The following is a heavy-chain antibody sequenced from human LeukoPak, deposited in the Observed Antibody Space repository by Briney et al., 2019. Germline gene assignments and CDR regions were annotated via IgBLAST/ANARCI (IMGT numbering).Heavy chain of an antibody. J-gene: IGHJ6*03. CDR1: GGSISSGGYY. D-gene: IGHD3-3*01. CDR3: ARGGYDFWSVYYCYMDV. V-gene: IGHV4-31*03. Sequence: SETLSLTCTVSGGSISSGGYYWSWIRQHPGKGLEWIGYIYYSGSTYYNPSLKSRVTISVDTSKNQFSLKLSSVTAADTAVYYCARGGYDFWSVYYCYMDVWGKGTTVTVSS. CDR2: IYYSGST.